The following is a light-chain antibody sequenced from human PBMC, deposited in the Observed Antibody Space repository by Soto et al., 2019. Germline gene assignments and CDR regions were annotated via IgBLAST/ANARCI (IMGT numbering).Light chain of an antibody. CDR2: GAS. Sequence: VLTQSPVTLSLSPGQRATPFCRAGQSVSSSDLAWYQQKPDQAPRLLIYGASSRAPGTPARFSGSGSGRDFTLTISSLEPEDFAIYYCQQRSSWPLTFGGGTKVDIK. V-gene: IGKV3D-20*02. CDR3: QQRSSWPLT. J-gene: IGKJ4*01. CDR1: QSVSSSD.